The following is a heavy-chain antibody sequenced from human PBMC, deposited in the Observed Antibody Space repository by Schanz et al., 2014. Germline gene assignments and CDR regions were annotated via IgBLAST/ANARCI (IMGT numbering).Heavy chain of an antibody. D-gene: IGHD6-25*01. CDR1: GFIFSYHA. CDR3: AKRIVSAAYRYFDL. Sequence: QVQLVESGGGVVQPGRSLRLSCAASGFIFSYHAMHWVRQAPGKGLEWMAFIRHDGSSKYYADSVKGRFTISRDNSKNTLYLQMNSLRAEDTAVYYCAKRIVSAAYRYFDLWGRGTLVTVSS. CDR2: IRHDGSSK. V-gene: IGHV3-30*02. J-gene: IGHJ2*01.